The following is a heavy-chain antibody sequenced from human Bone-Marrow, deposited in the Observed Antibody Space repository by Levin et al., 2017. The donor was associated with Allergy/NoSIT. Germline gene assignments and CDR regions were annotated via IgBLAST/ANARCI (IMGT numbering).Heavy chain of an antibody. Sequence: SETLSLTCSVSGGSISRDYYYWDWIRQPPGKGLEWIGSIYYTGSTYYSPSLKSRVAISADTSSNQFSLRLSSVTAADTARYYCARVECDGCDCRVNHARDIWGQGTRVTVSS. CDR1: GGSISRDYYY. D-gene: IGHD2-21*02. CDR3: ARVECDGCDCRVNHARDI. J-gene: IGHJ3*02. CDR2: IYYTGST. V-gene: IGHV4-39*07.